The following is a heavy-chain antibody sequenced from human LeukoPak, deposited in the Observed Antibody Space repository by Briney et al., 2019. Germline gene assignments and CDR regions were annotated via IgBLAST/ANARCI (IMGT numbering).Heavy chain of an antibody. V-gene: IGHV3-53*01. CDR2: ISTDETT. D-gene: IGHD5-24*01. CDR1: GFTVSTNY. J-gene: IGHJ4*02. Sequence: SGGCLRLSCAASGFTVSTNYMSWVRQAPGKGLEWVSLISTDETTYSADSVRGRFTISRDNSRNTLFLQMDRLRPEDTAVYYCATDGYNYLEHWGQGTLVIVSS. CDR3: ATDGYNYLEH.